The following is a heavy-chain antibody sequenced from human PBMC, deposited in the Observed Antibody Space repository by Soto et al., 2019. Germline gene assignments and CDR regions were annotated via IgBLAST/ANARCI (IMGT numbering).Heavy chain of an antibody. CDR2: IFYSGGT. D-gene: IGHD6-19*01. V-gene: IGHV4-39*01. Sequence: QLQLQESGPGLVKPWETLSLTCTVSGDSISSSNYFWGWIRQPPGKGLEWIGTIFYSGGTYYNPPLKGRVTISVDTSKNQFSLRLTSVTAADTALYYCARRYGWLYFDYWGQGSLVTVSS. J-gene: IGHJ4*02. CDR3: ARRYGWLYFDY. CDR1: GDSISSSNYF.